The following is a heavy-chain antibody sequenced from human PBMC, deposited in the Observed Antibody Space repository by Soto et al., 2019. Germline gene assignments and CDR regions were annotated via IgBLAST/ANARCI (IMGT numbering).Heavy chain of an antibody. D-gene: IGHD6-19*01. CDR2: IYWDDDK. Sequence: QITLKESGPTLVKPTQTLTLTCTFSGFSLSSTRMAVGWIRQPPERALEWLALIYWDDDKRYSPLLKSRLTITKDTSKNQVVLTMSNMDPVGTARYYCAHIVVAGLGYYFDYWGQGTLVTVSS. CDR1: GFSLSSTRMA. CDR3: AHIVVAGLGYYFDY. V-gene: IGHV2-5*02. J-gene: IGHJ4*02.